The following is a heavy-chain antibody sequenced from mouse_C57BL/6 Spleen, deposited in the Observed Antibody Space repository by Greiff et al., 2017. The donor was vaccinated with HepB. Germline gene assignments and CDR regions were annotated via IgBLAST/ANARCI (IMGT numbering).Heavy chain of an antibody. J-gene: IGHJ4*01. V-gene: IGHV5-9*01. D-gene: IGHD1-3*01. Sequence: EVQRVESGGGLVKPGGSLELSCAASGFTFSSYTMSWVRQTPEKRLEWVATISGGGGNTYYPDSVKGRFTIARDNATNTLYLQMSSLRSEDTALYYCARHDNYYAMDYWGQGTSVTVSS. CDR2: ISGGGGNT. CDR3: ARHDNYYAMDY. CDR1: GFTFSSYT.